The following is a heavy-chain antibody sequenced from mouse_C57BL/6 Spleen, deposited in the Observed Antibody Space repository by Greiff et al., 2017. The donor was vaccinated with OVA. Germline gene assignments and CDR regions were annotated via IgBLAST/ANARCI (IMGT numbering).Heavy chain of an antibody. J-gene: IGHJ2*01. CDR3: ARAGGNPYYFDY. D-gene: IGHD2-1*01. CDR1: GYTFTDYN. CDR2: INPNNGGT. V-gene: IGHV1-22*01. Sequence: VQLQQSGPELVKPGASVKMSCKASGYTFTDYNMHWVKQSHGKSLEWIGYINPNNGGTSYNQEFTGKATLTVNKSSSTAYMERRSLTSEDSAVYYCARAGGNPYYFDYWGQGTTLTVSS.